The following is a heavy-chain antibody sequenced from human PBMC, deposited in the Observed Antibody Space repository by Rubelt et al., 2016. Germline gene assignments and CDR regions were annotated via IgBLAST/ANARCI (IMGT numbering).Heavy chain of an antibody. CDR1: GFTLSCYA. CDR3: ARRSSSWYNPSYYYYYGMDV. CDR2: VFYRGGRT. D-gene: IGHD6-13*01. J-gene: IGHJ6*02. Sequence: EVQLLESGGGLVQPGGSLRLSCAASGFTLSCYAMSWVRQAPGTGLEWVPVFYRGGRTYYAASVKCRFTISRNNSKNTLYRKMNGLRGEETAVDYCARRSSSWYNPSYYYYYGMDVWGQGTTVTVSS. V-gene: IGHV3-66*02.